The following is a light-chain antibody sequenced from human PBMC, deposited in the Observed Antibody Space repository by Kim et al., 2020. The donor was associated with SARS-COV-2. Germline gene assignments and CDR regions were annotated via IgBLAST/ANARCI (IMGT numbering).Light chain of an antibody. Sequence: PASISCRSSQGLVYSDGNIYLNWFHQRPGQSPRRLIYKVSNRDSGVPDRFSGSGSGTDFTLQISRVEAEDVGVYYCMQGTHWPFTFGAGTKVDIK. V-gene: IGKV2-30*01. J-gene: IGKJ3*01. CDR2: KVS. CDR1: QGLVYSDGNIY. CDR3: MQGTHWPFT.